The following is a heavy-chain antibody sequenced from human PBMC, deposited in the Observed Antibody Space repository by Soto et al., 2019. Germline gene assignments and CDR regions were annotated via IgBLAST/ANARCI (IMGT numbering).Heavy chain of an antibody. CDR1: GFTLSRQA. J-gene: IGHJ4*02. D-gene: IGHD5-12*01. Sequence: VQLLESGGGLVQPGGSLRLSCAASGFTLSRQAMSWVRQAPGKGLEWVSAISASGARTYYADSVMGRFSISRDTSKNTLYLQINTLRVEDTAVYYCAKDQTPGYSADWAVGYYFHFWGQGTLVTVSS. CDR3: AKDQTPGYSADWAVGYYFHF. CDR2: ISASGART. V-gene: IGHV3-23*01.